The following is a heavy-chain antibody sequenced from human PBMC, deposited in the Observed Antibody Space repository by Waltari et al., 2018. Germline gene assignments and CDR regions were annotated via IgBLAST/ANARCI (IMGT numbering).Heavy chain of an antibody. V-gene: IGHV3-53*04. J-gene: IGHJ5*02. CDR3: ARGFTLILGP. D-gene: IGHD3-16*01. CDR2: LYSDGRT. Sequence: EMQLVESEGGLVQPGGSLTLYCTASGFAVNRNYMSWVRQAPGKGPEWVSVLYSDGRTFYADSVKGRFTISRHDSKNTLYLQLNSLTPDDTAVYYCARGFTLILGPWGQGALVTVSS. CDR1: GFAVNRNY.